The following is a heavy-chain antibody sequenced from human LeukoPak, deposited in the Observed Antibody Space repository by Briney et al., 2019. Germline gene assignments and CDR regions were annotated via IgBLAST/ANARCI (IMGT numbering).Heavy chain of an antibody. D-gene: IGHD3-22*01. J-gene: IGHJ6*03. CDR1: GDSITNQY. CDR2: MSDSGNT. CDR3: ARVSLYDSSASFFASYYYYMDV. Sequence: LETLSLTCTISGDSITNQYWSWIRQPPGKGLEWIGLMSDSGNTKFHPSLMSRVTMSVDRSKNQVSLKLTSVTAADTAVYYCARVSLYDSSASFFASYYYYMDVWGKGTTVTVSS. V-gene: IGHV4-59*11.